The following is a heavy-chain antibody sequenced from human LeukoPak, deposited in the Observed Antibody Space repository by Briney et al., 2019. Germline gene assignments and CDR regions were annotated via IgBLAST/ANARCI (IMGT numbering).Heavy chain of an antibody. Sequence: GESLKISCQGSGYSFTSYWIGWVRQMPGKGLEWMGITYPGDSDTRYSPSFQGQVIISADKSISTAYLQWGSLRTSDTAMYYCAKYGSSGSGSGPDYWGQGTLVTVSS. CDR1: GYSFTSYW. V-gene: IGHV5-51*01. CDR3: AKYGSSGSGSGPDY. J-gene: IGHJ4*02. CDR2: TYPGDSDT. D-gene: IGHD3-10*01.